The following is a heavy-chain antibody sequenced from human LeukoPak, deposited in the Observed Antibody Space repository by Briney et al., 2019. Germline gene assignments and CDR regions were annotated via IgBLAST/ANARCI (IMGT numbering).Heavy chain of an antibody. V-gene: IGHV1-8*01. D-gene: IGHD3-10*01. J-gene: IGHJ4*02. CDR2: MNPNSGNT. CDR3: ARRGMIRGVMGY. CDR1: GYTFTSYD. Sequence: GASVKASCKASGYTFTSYDINWVRQATGQGLEWMGWMNPNSGNTGYAQKFQGRVTMTRNTSISTAYMELSSLRSEDTAVYYCARRGMIRGVMGYWGQGTLVTVSS.